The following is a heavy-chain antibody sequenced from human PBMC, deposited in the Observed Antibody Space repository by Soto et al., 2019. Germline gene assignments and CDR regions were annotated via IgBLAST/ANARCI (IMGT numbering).Heavy chain of an antibody. CDR2: IYYSGST. D-gene: IGHD6-6*01. J-gene: IGHJ5*02. CDR3: ARRARRDNWFDP. Sequence: QVQLQESGPGLVKPSQTLSLTCTVSGGSISSGGYYWSWIRQHPGKGLEWIGYIYYSGSTYYNPALTSRVTISVDTSKNQFSLKLSSVTAADTAVYYCARRARRDNWFDPWGQGTLVTVSS. V-gene: IGHV4-31*03. CDR1: GGSISSGGYY.